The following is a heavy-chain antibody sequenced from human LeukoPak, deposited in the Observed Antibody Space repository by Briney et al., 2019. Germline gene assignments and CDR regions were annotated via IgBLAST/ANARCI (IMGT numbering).Heavy chain of an antibody. CDR2: ISGSGGST. CDR3: AKDSDYYDSSGYDY. Sequence: PGGSLRLSCAASGFTFSSYAMSWVRQAPGKGLEWVSAISGSGGSTYYADSVKGRFTISRDNSKNTLYLQMNSLRAEDTAVYYCAKDSDYYDSSGYDYWGQGTLVTVSS. J-gene: IGHJ4*02. V-gene: IGHV3-23*01. D-gene: IGHD3-22*01. CDR1: GFTFSSYA.